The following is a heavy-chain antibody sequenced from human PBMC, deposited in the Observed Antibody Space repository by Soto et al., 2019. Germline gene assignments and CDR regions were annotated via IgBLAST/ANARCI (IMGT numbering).Heavy chain of an antibody. V-gene: IGHV1-46*01. CDR3: ARDLNSSSWYYYYYGMDV. CDR2: INPSGGST. CDR1: GYTITSYY. J-gene: IGHJ6*02. D-gene: IGHD6-13*01. Sequence: ASVKVSCKASGYTITSYYMHWVRQANGQGLEWMGIINPSGGSTSYAQKFQGRVTMTRDTSTSTIYMELSSLRSEDTAVYYCARDLNSSSWYYYYYGMDVWGQGTTVTVSS.